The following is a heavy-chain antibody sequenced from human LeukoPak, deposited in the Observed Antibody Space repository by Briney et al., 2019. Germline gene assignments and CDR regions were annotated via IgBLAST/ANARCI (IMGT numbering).Heavy chain of an antibody. D-gene: IGHD5-18*01. Sequence: GGSLRLSCAASGFPFSSYSMNWVRQAPGKGLEWVSSISSSSSYIYYADSVKGRFTISRDKAKNSLYQQTNSLRAEDTAVYYCAGRGYSYGQFDYWGQGTLVTVSS. V-gene: IGHV3-21*01. J-gene: IGHJ4*02. CDR2: ISSSSSYI. CDR3: AGRGYSYGQFDY. CDR1: GFPFSSYS.